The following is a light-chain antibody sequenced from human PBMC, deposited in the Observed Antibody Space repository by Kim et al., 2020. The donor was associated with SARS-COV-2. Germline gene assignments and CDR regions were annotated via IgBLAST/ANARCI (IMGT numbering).Light chain of an antibody. CDR2: RDS. J-gene: IGLJ2*01. Sequence: VAMGQTARITCGGNNIGSKNVHRYQPKPGQAPVLVIYRDSNRPSGIPERFSGSNSGNTATLTISRAQAGDEADYYCQVWDSSTVVFGGGTQLTVL. CDR3: QVWDSSTVV. V-gene: IGLV3-9*01. CDR1: NIGSKN.